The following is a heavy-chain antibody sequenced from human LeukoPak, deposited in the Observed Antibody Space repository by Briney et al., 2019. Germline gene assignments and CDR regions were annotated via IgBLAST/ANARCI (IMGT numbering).Heavy chain of an antibody. V-gene: IGHV1-18*01. D-gene: IGHD3-22*01. J-gene: IGHJ4*02. CDR2: ISAYNGNT. Sequence: GASVKVSCKASGYTFTSYGISWVRQAPGQGLEWMGWISAYNGNTNYAQKLQGRVTMTTDTSTSTAYMELRSLRSDDTAVYYCARVAKSYYDSSGYLDYWGQGTLVTVSS. CDR3: ARVAKSYYDSSGYLDY. CDR1: GYTFTSYG.